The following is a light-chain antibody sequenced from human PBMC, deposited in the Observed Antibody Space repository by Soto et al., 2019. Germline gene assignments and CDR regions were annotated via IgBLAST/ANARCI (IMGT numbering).Light chain of an antibody. CDR2: AAS. J-gene: IGKJ1*01. CDR3: LLYKSYVWT. CDR1: QGIRND. Sequence: DIQMTQSPSSLSASVGDRVTITCRASQGIRNDLSWYQQKPGKAPKRLIYAASSLQGGVPSRFSGSGSGTEFTLTITSLKPEDFTTYFCLLYKSYVWTFGQGTKVDIK. V-gene: IGKV1-17*01.